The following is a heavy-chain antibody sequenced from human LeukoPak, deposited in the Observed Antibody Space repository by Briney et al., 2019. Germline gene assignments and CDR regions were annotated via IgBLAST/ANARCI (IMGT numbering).Heavy chain of an antibody. CDR1: GFTFSSYA. V-gene: IGHV3-64*01. J-gene: IGHJ4*02. CDR2: ISSNGGST. D-gene: IGHD6-19*01. Sequence: PGGSLRLSCAASGFTFSSYAMHWVRQAPGKGLEYVSAISSNGGSTYYANSVKGRFTISRDNAKNSLYLQMNSLRAEDTAVYYCAKVTSAYSSGWYEIDYWGQGTLVTVSS. CDR3: AKVTSAYSSGWYEIDY.